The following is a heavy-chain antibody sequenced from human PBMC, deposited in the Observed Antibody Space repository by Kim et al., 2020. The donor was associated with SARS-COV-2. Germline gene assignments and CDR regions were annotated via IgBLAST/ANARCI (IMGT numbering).Heavy chain of an antibody. D-gene: IGHD2-2*01. J-gene: IGHJ6*02. CDR3: ATTSWAREYYYYGMDV. Sequence: ASVKVSCKVSGYTLTELSMHWVRQAPGKGLEWMGGFDPEDGETIYAQKFQGRVTMTEDTSTDTAYMELSSLRSEDTAVYYCATTSWAREYYYYGMDVWGQGTPVTVSS. V-gene: IGHV1-24*01. CDR1: GYTLTELS. CDR2: FDPEDGET.